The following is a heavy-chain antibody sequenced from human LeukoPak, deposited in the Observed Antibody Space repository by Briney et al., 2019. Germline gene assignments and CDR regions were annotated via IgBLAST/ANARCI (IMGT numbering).Heavy chain of an antibody. D-gene: IGHD4-17*01. J-gene: IGHJ6*02. CDR2: IYYSGST. CDR3: ARDVYGDYYYYGMDV. CDR1: GGSISSSSYY. V-gene: IGHV4-39*02. Sequence: SETLSLTCTVSGGSISSSSYYWGWIRQPPGKGLEWIGSIYYSGSTYYNPSLKSRVTISVDTSKNQFSLKLSSVTAADTAVYYCARDVYGDYYYYGMDVWGQGTTVTVSS.